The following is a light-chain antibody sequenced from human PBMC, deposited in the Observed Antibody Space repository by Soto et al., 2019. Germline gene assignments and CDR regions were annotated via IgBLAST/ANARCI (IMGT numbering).Light chain of an antibody. CDR1: QSVSSSY. Sequence: EIVLTQSPGTLSLSPGERATLSCRASQSVSSSYLAWYQQRPGQAPRLLIYGASSRATGIPDRFSGSGSGTDFTLTISRLEPEDFAVYYCQQYGSLPYTFGQGTKVDIK. CDR3: QQYGSLPYT. J-gene: IGKJ2*01. CDR2: GAS. V-gene: IGKV3-20*01.